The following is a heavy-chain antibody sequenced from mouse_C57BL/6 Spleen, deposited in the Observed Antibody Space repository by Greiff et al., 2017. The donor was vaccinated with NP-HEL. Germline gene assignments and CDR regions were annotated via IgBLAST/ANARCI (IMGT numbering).Heavy chain of an antibody. CDR2: IDPSDSYT. CDR3: ARGGGYDYDPDY. J-gene: IGHJ2*01. D-gene: IGHD2-4*01. CDR1: GYTFTSYW. V-gene: IGHV1-50*01. Sequence: QVQLQQPGAELVKPGASVKLSCKASGYTFTSYWMQWVKQRPGQGLEWIGEIDPSDSYTNYNQKFKGKATLTVDTSSSTAYMQLSSLTSEDSAVYYCARGGGYDYDPDYWGQGTTLTVSS.